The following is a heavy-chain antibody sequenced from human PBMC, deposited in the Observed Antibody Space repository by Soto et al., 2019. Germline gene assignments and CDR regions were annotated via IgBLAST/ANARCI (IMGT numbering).Heavy chain of an antibody. D-gene: IGHD2-15*01. V-gene: IGHV3-73*02. CDR3: TSTCSGGSCPPLWYF. CDR1: GFTFSGSA. CDR2: IRSKANSYAT. Sequence: EVQLVESGGGLVQPGGSLKLSCAASGFTFSGSAMHWVRQASGKGLEWVGRIRSKANSYATAYAASVKGRFTISRDDSKNTAYLQMNSLKTEDTAVYYCTSTCSGGSCPPLWYFWGQGTLVTVSS. J-gene: IGHJ4*02.